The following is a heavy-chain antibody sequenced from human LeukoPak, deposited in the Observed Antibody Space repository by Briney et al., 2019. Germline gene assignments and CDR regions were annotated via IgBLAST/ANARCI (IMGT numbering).Heavy chain of an antibody. CDR2: IRYDGSNK. CDR3: AKTRWELLGGAFDI. V-gene: IGHV3-30*02. J-gene: IGHJ3*02. Sequence: GGSLRLSCAASGFTFSSYGMHWVRQDPGKGLEWVAFIRYDGSNKYYADSVKGRFTISRDNSKNTLYLQMNSLRAEDTAVYYCAKTRWELLGGAFDIWGQGTMVTVSS. D-gene: IGHD1-26*01. CDR1: GFTFSSYG.